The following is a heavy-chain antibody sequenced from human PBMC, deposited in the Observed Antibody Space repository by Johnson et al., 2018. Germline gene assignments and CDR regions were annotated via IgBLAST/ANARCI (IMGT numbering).Heavy chain of an antibody. CDR3: AKAHGDYASYYYYYYMDV. CDR1: GFTFSSYA. Sequence: VQLVESGGGLVQPGGSXRLSCAASGFTFSSYAMSWVRQAPGKGREWVSAISGSGGSTYYADSVKGRFTLSRDNYKNTMYRQMNSLRAEATAVYYCAKAHGDYASYYYYYYMDVWGKGTTVTVSS. V-gene: IGHV3-23*04. CDR2: ISGSGGST. J-gene: IGHJ6*03. D-gene: IGHD4-17*01.